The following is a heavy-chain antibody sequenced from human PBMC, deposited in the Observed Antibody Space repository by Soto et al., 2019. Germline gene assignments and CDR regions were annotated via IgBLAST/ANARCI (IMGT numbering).Heavy chain of an antibody. D-gene: IGHD2-15*01. CDR2: INAGNGNT. CDR1: GYPLTTYA. J-gene: IGHJ4*02. Sequence: VXSVKVSCKASGYPLTTYAMHWVRQSPGQRLEWMGWINAGNGNTKYSQKFQGRVTITRDTSASTAYMELSSLRSEDTAVYFCARGCSGGICYVFDYCGQRTLVTVSS. CDR3: ARGCSGGICYVFDY. V-gene: IGHV1-3*01.